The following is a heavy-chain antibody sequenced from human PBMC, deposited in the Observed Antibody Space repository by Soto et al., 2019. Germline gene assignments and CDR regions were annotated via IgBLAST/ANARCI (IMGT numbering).Heavy chain of an antibody. CDR2: IIPIFGTA. J-gene: IGHJ4*02. CDR3: ARDKGYCSDTSCPDFDY. V-gene: IGHV1-69*13. D-gene: IGHD2-15*01. Sequence: SVKVSCKASGGTFSSYAISWVRQAPGQGLEWMGRIIPIFGTANYAQKFQGRFTIIVDESTSTAYMELNSLRYEDTAVYYCARDKGYCSDTSCPDFDYWGQGTLVTVSS. CDR1: GGTFSSYA.